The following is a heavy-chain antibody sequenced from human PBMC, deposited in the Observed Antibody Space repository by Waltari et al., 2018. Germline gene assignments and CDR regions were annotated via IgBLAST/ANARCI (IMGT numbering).Heavy chain of an antibody. CDR2: IYYSGST. J-gene: IGHJ6*03. V-gene: IGHV4-59*01. Sequence: QVQLPESGPGLVQPSETLSGPCTTAGGSISSDDGGGIRQPPGKGLEWIGYIYYSGSTNYNPSLKSRVTISVDTSKNQFSLKLSSVTAADTAVYYCARGAYYYYYMDVWGKGTTVTVSS. CDR1: GGSISSDD. CDR3: ARGAYYYYYMDV.